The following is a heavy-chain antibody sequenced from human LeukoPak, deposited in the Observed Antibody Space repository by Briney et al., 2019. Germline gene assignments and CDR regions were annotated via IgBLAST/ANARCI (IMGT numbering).Heavy chain of an antibody. V-gene: IGHV3-74*03. Sequence: GGSLRLSCAASGFNIGSYWMNWVRHGPGKGLVWVARISSDGKSITYADSVMGRFTISRDNSKNTLYLQMDSLRAEDTAVYYCASASSESYYWALDYWGQGTLVTVSS. J-gene: IGHJ4*02. CDR1: GFNIGSYW. D-gene: IGHD3-10*01. CDR2: ISSDGKSI. CDR3: ASASSESYYWALDY.